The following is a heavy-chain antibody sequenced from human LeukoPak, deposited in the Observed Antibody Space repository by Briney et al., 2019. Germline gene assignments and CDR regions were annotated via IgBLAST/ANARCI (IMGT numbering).Heavy chain of an antibody. Sequence: GGPLTLSCVVSGLTFTSYTMDWVRQAPGKGLEWLSSISSSSNDIYYADSVKGRFTISRDNDKNSVLLQMNSLRAEDTALYYCAIIRGRNSWGQGTLVTVSS. J-gene: IGHJ4*02. CDR2: ISSSSNDI. CDR1: GLTFTSYT. V-gene: IGHV3-21*01. CDR3: AIIRGRNS. D-gene: IGHD3-10*01.